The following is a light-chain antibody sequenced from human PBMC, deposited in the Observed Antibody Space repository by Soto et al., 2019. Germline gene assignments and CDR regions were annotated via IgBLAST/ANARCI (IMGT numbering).Light chain of an antibody. J-gene: IGKJ1*01. Sequence: EIQMTPSPSSLSASVGDRVTITCRASQSIGSYLNWYQQKPGNAPQLLIYGASSLQSGVPARFSGSGSGTDVSLTISSPQLADFATYYGHQSYNIPSWTVGQGTRVDSK. CDR3: HQSYNIPSWT. CDR1: QSIGSY. V-gene: IGKV1-39*01. CDR2: GAS.